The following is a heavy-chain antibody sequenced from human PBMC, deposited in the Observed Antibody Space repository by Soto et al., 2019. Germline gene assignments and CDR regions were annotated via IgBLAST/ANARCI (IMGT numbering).Heavy chain of an antibody. CDR1: SGSISSAVYY. CDR3: ARDKITGLFDY. V-gene: IGHV4-31*03. Sequence: SETLSLTCTVSSGSISSAVYYWTWIRQHPWKGLEWIGHIYYSGSTSYSPSLESRLTIPIDTSKNHFYLRLSSVTAADTAVYYCARDKITGLFDYWGQGTLVTVSS. J-gene: IGHJ4*02. D-gene: IGHD2-8*02. CDR2: IYYSGST.